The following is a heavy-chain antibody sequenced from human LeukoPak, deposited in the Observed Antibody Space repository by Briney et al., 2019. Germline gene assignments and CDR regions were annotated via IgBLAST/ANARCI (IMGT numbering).Heavy chain of an antibody. CDR3: ARVLNMIVVVPHHDAFDI. V-gene: IGHV4-34*01. Sequence: SETLSLTCAVYGGSFSGYYWSWIRQPPGKGLEWIGEVNHSGSTNYNPSLKSRVTISVDTSKNQFSLKLSSVTAADTAVYYCARVLNMIVVVPHHDAFDIWGQGTMVTVSS. J-gene: IGHJ3*02. D-gene: IGHD3-22*01. CDR1: GGSFSGYY. CDR2: VNHSGST.